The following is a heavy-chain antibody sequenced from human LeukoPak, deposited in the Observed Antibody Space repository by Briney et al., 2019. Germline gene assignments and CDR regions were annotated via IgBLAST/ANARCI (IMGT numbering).Heavy chain of an antibody. V-gene: IGHV3-30-3*01. CDR1: GFTFGSYA. Sequence: GGSLRLSCAASGFTFGSYAMHWVRQAPGRGLEWVAAISYDGTNKYYADSVKGRFTISRDNSKNTLYLQMNSLRTDDTAVYYCARESPACGEDCYFDYWGQGTLVTVSS. J-gene: IGHJ4*02. CDR2: ISYDGTNK. D-gene: IGHD2-21*02. CDR3: ARESPACGEDCYFDY.